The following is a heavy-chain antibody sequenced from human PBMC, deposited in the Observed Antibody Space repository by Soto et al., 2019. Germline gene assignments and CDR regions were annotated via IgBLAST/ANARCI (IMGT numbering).Heavy chain of an antibody. CDR3: ARSVEGHFDY. D-gene: IGHD6-19*01. CDR2: ITSDTNTI. Sequence: EVPLVESGGGLVQPGGSLRLTCVASGFPFSIYSMNWVRQAPGKGLEWSSYITSDTNTIKYADSVKGRFTISRDNAKNLVYLQMNSLRDEYTAVYFCARSVEGHFDYWGQGSMVTVSS. CDR1: GFPFSIYS. J-gene: IGHJ4*02. V-gene: IGHV3-48*02.